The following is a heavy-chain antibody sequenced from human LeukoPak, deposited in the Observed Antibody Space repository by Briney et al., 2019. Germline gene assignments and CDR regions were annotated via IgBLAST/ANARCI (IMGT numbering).Heavy chain of an antibody. V-gene: IGHV1-3*01. CDR3: ARDRDIVVVPAAPLDY. J-gene: IGHJ4*02. CDR1: GYTFTSYA. D-gene: IGHD2-2*01. CDR2: INAGNGNT. Sequence: ASVKVSCKASGYTFTSYAMHWVRQAPGQRLEWMGWINAGNGNTKYSQKLQGRVTMTTDTSTSTAYMELRSLRSDDTAVYYCARDRDIVVVPAAPLDYWGQGTLVTVSS.